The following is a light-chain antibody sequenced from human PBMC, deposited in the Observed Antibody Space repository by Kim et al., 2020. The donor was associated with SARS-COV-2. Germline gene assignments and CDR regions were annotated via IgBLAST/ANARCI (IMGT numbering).Light chain of an antibody. CDR3: QQYGSSPMT. V-gene: IGKV3-20*01. CDR2: GAS. J-gene: IGKJ5*01. CDR1: QSVSSSY. Sequence: SPGERATLSCRASQSVSSSYLAWYQQKPGRAPRLLIYGASSRATGIPDRFSGSGSGTDFTLTISRLEPEDFAVYYCQQYGSSPMTFGQGTRLEIK.